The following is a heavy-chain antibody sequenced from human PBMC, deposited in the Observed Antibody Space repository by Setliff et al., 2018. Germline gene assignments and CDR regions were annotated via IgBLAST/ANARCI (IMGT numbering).Heavy chain of an antibody. CDR3: AGRDYSGGDS. CDR2: IYNSGTT. J-gene: IGHJ5*01. Sequence: SETLSLTCIVAGDSISNTGYYWGWIRQPPGKGLEWIGRIYNSGTTNYNPSLKSRVTISADTSNNSFSLNLFSVTAADAAVYYCAGRDYSGGDSWGHGTLVTVSS. D-gene: IGHD4-4*01. CDR1: GDSISNTGYY. V-gene: IGHV4-39*02.